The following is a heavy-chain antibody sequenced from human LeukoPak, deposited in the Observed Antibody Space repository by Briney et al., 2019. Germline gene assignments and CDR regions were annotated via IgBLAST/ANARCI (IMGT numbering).Heavy chain of an antibody. CDR1: GFTISNHG. J-gene: IGHJ4*02. Sequence: PGGSLRLSCAASGFTISNHGMSWVRQPPGKGLEWVSAIGHSDDDTYYTDSVKGRFTISRDTSKNILYLQMNSLLPEDTALYYCANSGGTWRLDNWGQGTLVTVSS. CDR3: ANSGGTWRLDN. CDR2: IGHSDDDT. V-gene: IGHV3-23*01. D-gene: IGHD3-16*01.